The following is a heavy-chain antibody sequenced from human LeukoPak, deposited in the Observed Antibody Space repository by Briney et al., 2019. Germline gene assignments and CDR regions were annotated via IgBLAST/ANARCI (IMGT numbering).Heavy chain of an antibody. J-gene: IGHJ4*02. CDR1: GGSLSGYH. V-gene: IGHV4-34*01. CDR2: INHSGST. D-gene: IGHD3-9*01. CDR3: ARAFLTGYYPYYFDY. Sequence: ASETLSLTCAVYGGSLSGYHWSWIRQPPGKGLEWIGEINHSGSTNYNPSLKSRVTISVDTSKNQFSLKLSSVTAADTAVYYCARAFLTGYYPYYFDYWGQGTLVTVSS.